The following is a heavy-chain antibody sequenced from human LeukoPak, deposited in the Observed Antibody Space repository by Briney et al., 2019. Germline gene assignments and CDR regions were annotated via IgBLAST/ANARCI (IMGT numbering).Heavy chain of an antibody. V-gene: IGHV3-30*04. CDR3: AREGYYDSSGYSDAGIDY. Sequence: GWSLKLSCAASGFTFSSYTMHWVRQAPGKGLEWVAVISYDGSTKYYADSMKGRFTISRDNSKNTLYLQMNSLRAEDTAVYYCAREGYYDSSGYSDAGIDYWGQGSLVTVSS. CDR1: GFTFSSYT. J-gene: IGHJ4*02. D-gene: IGHD3-22*01. CDR2: ISYDGSTK.